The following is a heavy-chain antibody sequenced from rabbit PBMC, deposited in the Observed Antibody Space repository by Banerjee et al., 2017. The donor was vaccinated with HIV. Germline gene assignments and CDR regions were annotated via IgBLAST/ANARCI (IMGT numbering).Heavy chain of an antibody. D-gene: IGHD8-1*01. CDR2: INAANDANI. V-gene: IGHV1S40*01. CDR3: ARDLGGSSDL. CDR1: GFDLSSYYD. J-gene: IGHJ4*01. Sequence: EESGGGLFQPGGSLTLTCTASGFDLSSYYDMCWVRQAPGKGLELIACINAANDANICYASWAKGRFTISKTSSTTVTLQMTSLTAADTASYFCARDLGGSSDLWGPGTLVTVS.